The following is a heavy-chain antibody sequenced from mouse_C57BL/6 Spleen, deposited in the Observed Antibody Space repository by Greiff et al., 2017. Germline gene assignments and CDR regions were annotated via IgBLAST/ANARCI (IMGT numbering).Heavy chain of an antibody. D-gene: IGHD3-1*01. V-gene: IGHV1-61*01. CDR2: IYPSDSET. CDR1: GYTFTSYW. CDR3: ASWGDVGWYFDV. J-gene: IGHJ1*03. Sequence: QVQLQQPGAELVRPGSSVKLSCKASGYTFTSYWMDWVKQRPGQGLEWIGNIYPSDSETHYNQKFKDKATLTVDKSSSTAYMQLSSLTSEDSAVYYWASWGDVGWYFDVWGTGTTVTVSS.